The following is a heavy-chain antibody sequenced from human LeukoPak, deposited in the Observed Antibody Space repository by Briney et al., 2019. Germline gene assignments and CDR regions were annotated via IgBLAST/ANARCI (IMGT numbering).Heavy chain of an antibody. CDR2: IFPIDSGT. CDR3: TRGCSGGSCSRDAMDV. V-gene: IGHV5-51*01. D-gene: IGHD2-15*01. CDR1: RYSFSSDW. J-gene: IGHJ6*02. Sequence: GESLKISCKASRYSFSSDWIAWVRQMPGKGLEWMGIIFPIDSGTTYSPSFQGQVTISADKSISTAYLQWSSLEASDTAMYYCTRGCSGGSCSRDAMDVWGQGTMVTVSS.